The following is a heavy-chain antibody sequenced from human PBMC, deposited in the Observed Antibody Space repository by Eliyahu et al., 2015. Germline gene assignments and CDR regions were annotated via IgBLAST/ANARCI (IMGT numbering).Heavy chain of an antibody. V-gene: IGHV3-30*04. CDR2: ISYDGSNK. D-gene: IGHD3-3*01. CDR1: GFTFSNYA. Sequence: QVQLVESGGGVVQPGRSLRLSCAASGFTFSNYAMHWVRQAPGKGLEWVAIISYDGSNKYYVDSVKGRFTISRDNSKNTLYLQMNSLRAEDTAVYYCARRMYDFWSGQYYYGMDVWGQGTTVTVSS. CDR3: ARRMYDFWSGQYYYGMDV. J-gene: IGHJ6*02.